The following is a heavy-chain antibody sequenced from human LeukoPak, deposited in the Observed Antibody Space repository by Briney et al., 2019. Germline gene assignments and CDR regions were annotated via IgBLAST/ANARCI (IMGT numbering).Heavy chain of an antibody. CDR1: GYTFTSYY. CDR3: ASELRRDMDV. V-gene: IGHV1-46*01. Sequence: ASVKGSCKASGYTFTSYYMHWVRQAPGQGLEWMGIINPSGGSTSYAQKFQGRVTMTRDMSTSTVYTELSSLRSEDPAVYYCASELRRDMDVWGKGTTVTVSS. D-gene: IGHD4-17*01. CDR2: INPSGGST. J-gene: IGHJ6*03.